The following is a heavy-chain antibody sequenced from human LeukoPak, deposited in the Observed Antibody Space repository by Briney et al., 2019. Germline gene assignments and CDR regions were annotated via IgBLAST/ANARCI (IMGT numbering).Heavy chain of an antibody. CDR3: SRVVSGYCSGGSCYYFDS. D-gene: IGHD2-15*01. CDR2: IRSKGHGGTT. J-gene: IGHJ4*02. V-gene: IGHV3-49*04. Sequence: GGSLSLSCTTSGFTFGDYGMNWVRQAPRKGLEWVGFIRSKGHGGTTEYAAYVKGRFTISRDDSKTIAYLQMDSLKTEDTAVYYCSRVVSGYCSGGSCYYFDSWGQGTLVTVSS. CDR1: GFTFGDYG.